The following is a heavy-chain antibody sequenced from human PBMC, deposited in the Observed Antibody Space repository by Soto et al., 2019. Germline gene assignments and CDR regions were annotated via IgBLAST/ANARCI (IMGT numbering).Heavy chain of an antibody. CDR2: ISYDGSNK. Sequence: QVQLVESGGGVVQPGRSLRLSCAASGFTFSSYGMHWVRQAPGKGLEWVAVISYDGSNKYYADSVKGRFTISRDTSKKPMYLQMNSLRAEDTAVYYCAKPGVGTSSWYGEIDYWGQGTLVTGSS. J-gene: IGHJ4*02. V-gene: IGHV3-30*18. D-gene: IGHD6-13*01. CDR1: GFTFSSYG. CDR3: AKPGVGTSSWYGEIDY.